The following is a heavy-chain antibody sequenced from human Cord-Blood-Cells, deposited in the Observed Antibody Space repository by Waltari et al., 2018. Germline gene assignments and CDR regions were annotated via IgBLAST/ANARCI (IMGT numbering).Heavy chain of an antibody. CDR1: GFTFSSYS. V-gene: IGHV3-21*01. CDR2: ISSSSSYI. CDR3: ARDKNSSSWFDY. J-gene: IGHJ4*02. Sequence: EVQLVESGGGLVKPGGSLRLSCAASGFTFSSYSMNWVRQAPGKGLEWVSSISSSSSYIYYADSGKGRFTSARDNAKNSLYLQMNSLRAEDTAVYYCARDKNSSSWFDYWGQGTLVTVSS. D-gene: IGHD6-13*01.